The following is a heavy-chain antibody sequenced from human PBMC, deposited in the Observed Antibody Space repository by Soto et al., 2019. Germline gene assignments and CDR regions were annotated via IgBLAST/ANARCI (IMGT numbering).Heavy chain of an antibody. Sequence: PGGSLRLSCEAPGFTFNDYSMDWVRQAPEKGLEWVSSISSSGTYIYYADSVEGRFAISRDNANNVMYLQMDTPRAEDTAVYYCVRAGHVFDVHYYGMDLWGQGTTVTVSS. CDR3: VRAGHVFDVHYYGMDL. V-gene: IGHV3-21*01. J-gene: IGHJ6*02. CDR2: ISSSGTYI. CDR1: GFTFNDYS. D-gene: IGHD3-10*01.